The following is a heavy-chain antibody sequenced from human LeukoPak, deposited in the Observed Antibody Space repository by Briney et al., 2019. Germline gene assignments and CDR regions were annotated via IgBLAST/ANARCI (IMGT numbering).Heavy chain of an antibody. CDR1: GFTFSSYW. CDR3: ARGNTIFGVVIYYYYGMDV. J-gene: IGHJ6*02. D-gene: IGHD3-3*01. CDR2: IKQDGSEK. Sequence: GGSLRLSCAASGFTFSSYWMSWVRQAPGKGLEWVANIKQDGSEKYYVDSVKGRFTISRDNAKNSLYLQMNSLRAEDTAVYYCARGNTIFGVVIYYYYGMDVWGQGTTVTVPS. V-gene: IGHV3-7*03.